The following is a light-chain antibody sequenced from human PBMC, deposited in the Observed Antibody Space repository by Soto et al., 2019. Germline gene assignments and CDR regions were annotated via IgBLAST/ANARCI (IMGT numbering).Light chain of an antibody. J-gene: IGKJ1*01. Sequence: EIVMTQSPATLSVSPGERATLSCRASQSVSSNLAWYQQKPGQSPRLLIYGASTRATGIPARFSGSGSGTEFPRTISSLQSEDFAIYFCQQYNNWPPNRTFGQGTKVEIK. CDR2: GAS. CDR1: QSVSSN. CDR3: QQYNNWPPNRT. V-gene: IGKV3-15*01.